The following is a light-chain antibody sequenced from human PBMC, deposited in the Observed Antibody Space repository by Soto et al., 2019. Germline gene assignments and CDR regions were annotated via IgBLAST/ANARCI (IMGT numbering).Light chain of an antibody. Sequence: EIVLTQSPATLSLSPGERATLSCRASQSVSSYLAWYQQKPGQAPRLLIYDASNRATGIPARFSGGGSGTDFTLTISSLEPEDFAVYYCQQRNPLTFGGGTRLEIK. J-gene: IGKJ5*01. CDR2: DAS. CDR3: QQRNPLT. V-gene: IGKV3-11*01. CDR1: QSVSSY.